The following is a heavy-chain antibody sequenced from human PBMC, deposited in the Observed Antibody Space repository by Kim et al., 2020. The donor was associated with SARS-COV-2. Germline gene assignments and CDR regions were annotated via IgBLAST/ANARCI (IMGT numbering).Heavy chain of an antibody. CDR3: AKGKGIPYYFDY. J-gene: IGHJ4*02. CDR2: ISGSGHLT. CDR1: GFIFNNYA. V-gene: IGHV3-23*01. Sequence: GGSLRLSCAATGFIFNNYAMTWVRQAPGQGLEWVSAISGSGHLTFFADSGKGRFTISRDNSKNTLYLQMNRLRADDTAVYYCAKGKGIPYYFDYWGRGTLVTVSS.